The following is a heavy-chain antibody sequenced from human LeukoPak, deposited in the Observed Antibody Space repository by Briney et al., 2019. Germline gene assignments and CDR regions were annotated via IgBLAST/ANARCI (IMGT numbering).Heavy chain of an antibody. Sequence: SETLSLTCAVYGGSFSGYYWSWIRQPPGKGLEWIGEINHSGSTNYNPSLKSRVTISVDTSKNQFSLKLDSVTAADTAVYYCARDTLGYFDYWGQGTLVTVSS. D-gene: IGHD7-27*01. CDR2: INHSGST. J-gene: IGHJ4*02. CDR3: ARDTLGYFDY. V-gene: IGHV4-34*01. CDR1: GGSFSGYY.